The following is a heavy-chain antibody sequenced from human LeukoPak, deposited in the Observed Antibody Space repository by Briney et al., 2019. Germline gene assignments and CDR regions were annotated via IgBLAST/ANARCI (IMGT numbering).Heavy chain of an antibody. CDR2: IYTSGST. CDR3: ARVSSGYYGSFYYYMGV. J-gene: IGHJ6*03. CDR1: GGSISSYY. Sequence: SETLSLTCTVSGGSISSYYWSWIRQPPGKGLEWIGYIYTSGSTNYNPSLKSRVTISVDTSKNQFSLKLSSVTAADTAVFYCARVSSGYYGSFYYYMGVWGKGTTVAVSS. D-gene: IGHD3-22*01. V-gene: IGHV4-4*09.